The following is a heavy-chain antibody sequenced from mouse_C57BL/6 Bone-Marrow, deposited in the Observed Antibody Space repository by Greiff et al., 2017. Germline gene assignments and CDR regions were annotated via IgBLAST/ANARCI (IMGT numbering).Heavy chain of an antibody. V-gene: IGHV5-6*01. CDR2: ISSGGSYT. CDR1: GFTFSSYG. D-gene: IGHD4-1*01. J-gene: IGHJ1*03. Sequence: EVHLVESGGDLVKPGGSLKLSCAASGFTFSSYGMSWVRQTPDKRLEWVATISSGGSYTYYPDSVKGRFTISRDNAKNTLYLQMSSLKSEDTAMYYCASHFWDRWYFDVWGTGTTVTVSS. CDR3: ASHFWDRWYFDV.